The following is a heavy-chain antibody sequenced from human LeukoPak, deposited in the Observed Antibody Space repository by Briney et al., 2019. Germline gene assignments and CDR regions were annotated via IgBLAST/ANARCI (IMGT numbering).Heavy chain of an antibody. V-gene: IGHV3-48*01. Sequence: PGGSLRLSCTASGFAFSTYGMNWVRQAPGKGLEWVSYISSSNTIYYADSVKGRFTISRDNSKNTLYLQMNSLRAEDTAVYYCARDLDYFDYWGQGTLVTVSS. CDR3: ARDLDYFDY. CDR2: ISSSNTI. J-gene: IGHJ4*02. CDR1: GFAFSTYG.